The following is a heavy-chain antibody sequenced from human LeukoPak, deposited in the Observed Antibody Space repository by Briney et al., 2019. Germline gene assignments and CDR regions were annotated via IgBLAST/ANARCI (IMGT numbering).Heavy chain of an antibody. D-gene: IGHD6-13*01. CDR1: GVSISSYY. J-gene: IGHJ1*01. CDR3: ASVYSSSWSEYFQH. CDR2: IYYSGST. Sequence: SETLSLTCTVSGVSISSYYWSWIRQPPGKGLEWIGYIYYSGSTNYNPSLKSRVTISVDTSKNQFSLKLSSVTAADTAVYYCASVYSSSWSEYFQHWGQGTLVTVSS. V-gene: IGHV4-59*08.